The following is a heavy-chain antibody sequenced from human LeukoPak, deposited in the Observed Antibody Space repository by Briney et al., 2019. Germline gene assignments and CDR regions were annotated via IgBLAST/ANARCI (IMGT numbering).Heavy chain of an antibody. CDR2: IYDSGST. D-gene: IGHD3-10*01. CDR3: VRGGSVNAALIDY. J-gene: IGHJ4*02. Sequence: SETLFLTCTVSGGSISSYYWSWIRQPPGKGLEWIGFIYDSGSTKYNPSLRSRVTISEDTAKNQFSLKVTSVTAADTAVYCCVRGGSVNAALIDYWGQGTLVTVSS. CDR1: GGSISSYY. V-gene: IGHV4-59*01.